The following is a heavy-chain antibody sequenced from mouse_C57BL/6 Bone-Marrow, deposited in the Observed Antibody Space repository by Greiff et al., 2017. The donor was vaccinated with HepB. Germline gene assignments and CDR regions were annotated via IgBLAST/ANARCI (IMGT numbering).Heavy chain of an antibody. CDR3: AREGANWDWYFDV. CDR1: GFTFSDYG. V-gene: IGHV5-15*01. J-gene: IGHJ1*03. CDR2: ISNLAYSI. Sequence: DVKLVESGGGLVQPGGSLKLSCAASGFTFSDYGMAWVRQAPRKGPEWVAFISNLAYSIYYADTVTGRFTISRENAKNTLYLEMSSLRSEDTAMYYCAREGANWDWYFDVWGTGTTVTVSS. D-gene: IGHD4-1*01.